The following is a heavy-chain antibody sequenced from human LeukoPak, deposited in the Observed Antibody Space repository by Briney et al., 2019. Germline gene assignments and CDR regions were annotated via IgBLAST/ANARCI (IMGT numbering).Heavy chain of an antibody. CDR3: ARGGSYWYFDL. CDR1: GGSISSSSYY. CDR2: IYYSGST. Sequence: SSETLSLTCTVSGGSISSSSYYWGWLRQPPGKGLEWIGSIYYSGSTYYNPSLKSRVTISVDTSKNQFSLKLSSVTAADTAVYYCARGGSYWYFDLWGRGTLVTVSS. V-gene: IGHV4-39*01. J-gene: IGHJ2*01. D-gene: IGHD6-25*01.